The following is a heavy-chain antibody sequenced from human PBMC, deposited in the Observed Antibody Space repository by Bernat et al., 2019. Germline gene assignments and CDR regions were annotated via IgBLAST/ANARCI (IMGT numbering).Heavy chain of an antibody. CDR3: AKDLVHCSGGSCYRFDY. CDR2: ISYDGSNK. Sequence: QVQLVESGGGVVQAGRSLRLSCEASGFIFSSYGIHWIRQAPGKGLEWVAIISYDGSNKYYADSVKGRFTISRDNSKNTLYLQMNSLRVEDTAVYYCAKDLVHCSGGSCYRFDYWGQGTLVTVSS. V-gene: IGHV3-30*18. CDR1: GFIFSSYG. J-gene: IGHJ4*02. D-gene: IGHD2-15*01.